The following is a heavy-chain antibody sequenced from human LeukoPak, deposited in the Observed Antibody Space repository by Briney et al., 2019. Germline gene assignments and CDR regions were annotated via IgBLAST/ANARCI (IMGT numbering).Heavy chain of an antibody. CDR2: IKTDGSEK. V-gene: IGHV3-7*01. J-gene: IGHJ1*01. Sequence: GGSLRLSCEGSGFTFSNYWMGWVSQAPGKGLRWVANIKTDGSEKYYVDSVKGRFTISRDNAKNSLYLQMNSLRAEDTAVYYCATYSSLNRREFQYWGQGTLLTVSS. CDR1: GFTFSNYW. D-gene: IGHD3-22*01. CDR3: ATYSSLNRREFQY.